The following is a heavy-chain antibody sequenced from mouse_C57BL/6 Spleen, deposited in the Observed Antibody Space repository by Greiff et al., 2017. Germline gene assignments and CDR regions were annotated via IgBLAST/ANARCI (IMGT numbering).Heavy chain of an antibody. Sequence: QVQLQQPGAELVMPGASVKLSCKASGYTFTSYWMHWVKQRPGQGLEWIGEIDPSDSYTNYNQKFKGKSPLTVDKSSSTAYMQLSSLTSEDSAVYYCARFGYSGAYWGQGTLVTVSA. D-gene: IGHD2-3*01. CDR3: ARFGYSGAY. CDR2: IDPSDSYT. V-gene: IGHV1-69*01. CDR1: GYTFTSYW. J-gene: IGHJ3*01.